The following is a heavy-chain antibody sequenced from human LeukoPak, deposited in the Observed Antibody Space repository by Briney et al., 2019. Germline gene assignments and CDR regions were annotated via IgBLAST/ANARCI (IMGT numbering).Heavy chain of an antibody. V-gene: IGHV3-30*02. J-gene: IGHJ3*02. CDR2: IRYDGSNK. CDR1: GFTFSTYG. Sequence: PGGSLRLSCAASGFTFSTYGMHWVRQAPGKGLEWVAFIRYDGSNKYYADSVKGRFTISRDNSKNTLSLQMNSLRAEDTAVYYCARDVLFGEVDHAFDIWGQGTMVTVSS. CDR3: ARDVLFGEVDHAFDI. D-gene: IGHD3-10*02.